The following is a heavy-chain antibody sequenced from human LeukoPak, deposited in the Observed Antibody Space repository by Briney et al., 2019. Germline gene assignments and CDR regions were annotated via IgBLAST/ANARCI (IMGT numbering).Heavy chain of an antibody. V-gene: IGHV3-30*02. J-gene: IGHJ4*02. CDR3: AKADGSGRSFDY. CDR2: IRYDGSNK. CDR1: GFTFSSYG. Sequence: GGSLRLSCAASGFTFSSYGMHWVRQAPGKGLEWVAFIRYDGSNKYYADSVKGRFTISRDNSKNTLYLQMSSLRAEDTAVYYCAKADGSGRSFDYWGQGTLVTVSS. D-gene: IGHD3-10*01.